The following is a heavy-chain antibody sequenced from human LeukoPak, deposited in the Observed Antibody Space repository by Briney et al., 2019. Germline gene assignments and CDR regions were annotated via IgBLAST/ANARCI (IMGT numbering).Heavy chain of an antibody. Sequence: GGSLRLSCAASGFTVSSNYMSWVRQAPGKGLEWVSVIYSDGSTYYADSVKGRFTISRDNSKNTLYLQMNSLRAEDTAVYYCAKDHQQLAFYYGMDVWGQGTTVTVSS. V-gene: IGHV3-66*01. CDR3: AKDHQQLAFYYGMDV. CDR2: IYSDGST. CDR1: GFTVSSNY. D-gene: IGHD6-13*01. J-gene: IGHJ6*02.